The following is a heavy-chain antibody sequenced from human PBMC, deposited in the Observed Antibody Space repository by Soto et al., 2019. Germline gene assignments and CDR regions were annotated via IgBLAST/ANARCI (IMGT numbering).Heavy chain of an antibody. Sequence: GGSLRLSCAASGFTFSSYAMSWVRQAPGKGLEWVSVISGSGDSTYYADSVRGRFTISRDNSKNTLYLQMNSLRAEDTAVYYCAKDRDGAAADDTKFYGMDVCGQGTTVTVS. CDR3: AKDRDGAAADDTKFYGMDV. D-gene: IGHD6-13*01. CDR2: ISGSGDST. J-gene: IGHJ6*02. CDR1: GFTFSSYA. V-gene: IGHV3-23*01.